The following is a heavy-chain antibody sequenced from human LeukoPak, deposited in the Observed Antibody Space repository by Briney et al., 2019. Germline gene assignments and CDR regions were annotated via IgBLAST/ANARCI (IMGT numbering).Heavy chain of an antibody. V-gene: IGHV1-24*01. Sequence: ASVKVSCKVSGYTLTELSMHWVRQAPGKGLEWMGGFDPEDGETIYAQKFQGRVTMTEDTSTDTAYMELSSLRSEDTAVYYCATAHPNYYDSSGYLDYWGQGTLVIVSS. D-gene: IGHD3-22*01. CDR3: ATAHPNYYDSSGYLDY. CDR1: GYTLTELS. CDR2: FDPEDGET. J-gene: IGHJ4*02.